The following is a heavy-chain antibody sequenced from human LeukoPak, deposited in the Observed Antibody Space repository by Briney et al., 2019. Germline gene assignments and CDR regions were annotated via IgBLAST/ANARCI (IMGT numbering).Heavy chain of an antibody. Sequence: ASMKVSCKASGYTFTGYYIHWVRQAPGQGLEWMGWINPNSGGTNYAQKFQGRVTMTRDTSISTAYMELSRLRSDDTAVYYCARRWESDVTGAGDAFDIWGQGTMVTVSS. CDR3: ARRWESDVTGAGDAFDI. D-gene: IGHD1-14*01. J-gene: IGHJ3*02. CDR2: INPNSGGT. V-gene: IGHV1-2*02. CDR1: GYTFTGYY.